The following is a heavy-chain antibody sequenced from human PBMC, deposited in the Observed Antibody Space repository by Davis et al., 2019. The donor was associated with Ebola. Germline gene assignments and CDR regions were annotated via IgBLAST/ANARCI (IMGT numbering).Heavy chain of an antibody. CDR1: GYNFISNG. V-gene: IGHV1-18*01. D-gene: IGHD3-9*01. CDR3: ARVYTIFGGMDV. J-gene: IGHJ6*02. Sequence: ASVKVSCKASGYNFISNGISWVRQAPGQGLEWMGWISAYNGNTNYAQKLQGRVTMTTDTSTSTAYMELSSLRSEDTAVYYCARVYTIFGGMDVWGQGTTVTVSS. CDR2: ISAYNGNT.